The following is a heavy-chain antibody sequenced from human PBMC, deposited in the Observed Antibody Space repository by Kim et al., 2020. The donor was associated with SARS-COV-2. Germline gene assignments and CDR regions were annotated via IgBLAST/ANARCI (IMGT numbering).Heavy chain of an antibody. D-gene: IGHD2-2*01. V-gene: IGHV3-21*01. CDR2: ISSSSSYI. Sequence: GGSLRLSCAASGFTFSSYSMNWVRQAPGKGLEWVSSISSSSSYIYYADSVKGRFTISRDNAKNSLYLQMNSLRAEDTAVYYCARVPAAIEGDYYYYYGMDVGGQGPTATVS. CDR1: GFTFSSYS. J-gene: IGHJ6*02. CDR3: ARVPAAIEGDYYYYYGMDV.